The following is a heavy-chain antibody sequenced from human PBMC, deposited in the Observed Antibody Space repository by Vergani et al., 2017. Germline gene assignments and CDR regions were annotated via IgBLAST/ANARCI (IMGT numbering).Heavy chain of an antibody. CDR3: AREGNYYDSTGFGPGGSFD. CDR1: GGTFSSYA. V-gene: IGHV1-69*12. CDR2: IIPIFGTA. Sequence: QVQLVQSGAEVKKPGSSVKVSCKASGGTFSSYAISWVRQAPGQGLEWLGGIIPIFGTANYAQKFQGRVTITADESTSTAYMELSSLGSEDTAVYYCAREGNYYDSTGFGPGGSFDWGPGTLVTVSS. J-gene: IGHJ4*02. D-gene: IGHD3-22*01.